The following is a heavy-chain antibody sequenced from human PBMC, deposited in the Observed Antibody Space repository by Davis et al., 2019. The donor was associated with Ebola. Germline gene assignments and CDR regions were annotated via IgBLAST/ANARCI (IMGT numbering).Heavy chain of an antibody. J-gene: IGHJ6*02. CDR2: IYYSGST. CDR3: ARVLRSYDFWSGYYGGYGMDV. Sequence: MPSETLSLTCTVSGCSISSYYWSWIRQPPGKGLEWIGYIYYSGSTNYNPSLKSRVTISVDTSKNQFSLKLSSVTAAGTAVYYCARVLRSYDFWSGYYGGYGMDVWGQGTTVTVSS. CDR1: GCSISSYY. D-gene: IGHD3-3*01. V-gene: IGHV4-59*01.